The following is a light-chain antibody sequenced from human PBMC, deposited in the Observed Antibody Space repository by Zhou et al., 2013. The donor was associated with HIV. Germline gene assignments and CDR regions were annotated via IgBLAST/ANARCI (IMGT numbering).Light chain of an antibody. J-gene: IGKJ4*01. Sequence: EIVMTQSPVTLSVSPGERATLACRASQSVGSNLAWYQQKPGQSPRLLIFGTSTRATGIPARFSGTGSGTEFTLTISSLQSEDFAVYYCQQYNNWPPVLTFGGGTKVEIK. CDR1: QSVGSN. CDR2: GTS. V-gene: IGKV3-15*01. CDR3: QQYNNWPPVLT.